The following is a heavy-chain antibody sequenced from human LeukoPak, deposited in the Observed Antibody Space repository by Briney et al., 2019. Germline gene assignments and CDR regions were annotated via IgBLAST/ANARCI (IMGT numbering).Heavy chain of an antibody. CDR3: ARDGPTDYFDH. D-gene: IGHD4-17*01. V-gene: IGHV4-59*01. Sequence: SETLSLTCTVSGGSISSYYWSWIRQPPGKGLEWIGYIYYSGSTNYNPSLKSRVTISVDTSKNQFSLKLSSVTAADTAVYYCARDGPTDYFDHWGQRTLVTVSS. CDR1: GGSISSYY. CDR2: IYYSGST. J-gene: IGHJ4*02.